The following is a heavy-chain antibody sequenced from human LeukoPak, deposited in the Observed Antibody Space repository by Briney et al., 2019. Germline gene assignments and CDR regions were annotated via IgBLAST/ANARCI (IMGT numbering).Heavy chain of an antibody. D-gene: IGHD3-3*01. CDR3: ARVEGYDFWSGYYSLYNWFDP. CDR2: IKQDGSEK. CDR1: GFTFSSYW. Sequence: GGSLRLSCAASGFTFSSYWMSWVRQAPGKGLEWVANIKQDGSEKNYVDSVKGRFTISRDNAKNTLYLQMNSLRAEDTAVYYCARVEGYDFWSGYYSLYNWFDPWGQGTLVTVSS. J-gene: IGHJ5*02. V-gene: IGHV3-7*01.